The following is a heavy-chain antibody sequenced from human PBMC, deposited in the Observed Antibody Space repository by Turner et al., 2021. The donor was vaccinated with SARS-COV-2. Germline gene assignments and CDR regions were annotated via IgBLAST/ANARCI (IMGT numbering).Heavy chain of an antibody. V-gene: IGHV4-39*01. CDR2: IYYSGST. CDR3: ARLMDTAMYYYGMDV. CDR1: GGSISSSTYY. J-gene: IGHJ6*02. D-gene: IGHD5-18*01. Sequence: LQLQESGPGLVRPSETLSLTCTVSGGSISSSTYYWGWIRQPPGKGLEWIGNIYYSGSTYYNPSLKSRVTISVDTSKNQFSLKLSSVTAADTAVYYCARLMDTAMYYYGMDVWGQGTTVTVSS.